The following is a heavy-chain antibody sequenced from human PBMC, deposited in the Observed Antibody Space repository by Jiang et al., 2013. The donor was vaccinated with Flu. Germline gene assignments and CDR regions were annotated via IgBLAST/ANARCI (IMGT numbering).Heavy chain of an antibody. CDR2: VYSSGNT. Sequence: GSGLVKPSETLSLTCAVSGDGGDWSWIRQPPGRGLEWIGHVYSSGNTLYNASLRSRVTISLDTSKKQLSLKLTSVTAADTALYYCAARTTSDAFDTWGPGTMVTVSS. J-gene: IGHJ3*02. CDR3: AARTTSDAFDT. D-gene: IGHD1-14*01. V-gene: IGHV4-59*03. CDR1: GDGGD.